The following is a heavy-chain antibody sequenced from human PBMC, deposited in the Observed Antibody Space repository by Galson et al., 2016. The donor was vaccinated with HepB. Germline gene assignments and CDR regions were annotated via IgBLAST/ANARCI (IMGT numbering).Heavy chain of an antibody. CDR3: VQGSTAPAV. CDR1: GFTFSNYG. D-gene: IGHD1-26*01. CDR2: ISRCGDST. V-gene: IGHV3-23*01. J-gene: IGHJ6*04. Sequence: SLRLSCAASGFTFSNYGMTWVRQAPGKGLEGVSSISRCGDSTDYADSVKGRITISRDNSKNTLHLKMNSLTADDTAIYYCVQGSTAPAVWGKGTTVTVSS.